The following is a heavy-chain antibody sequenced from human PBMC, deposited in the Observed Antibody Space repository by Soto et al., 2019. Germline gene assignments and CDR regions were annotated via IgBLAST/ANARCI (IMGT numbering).Heavy chain of an antibody. Sequence: SETLSLTCAVYGGSFSGYYWSWIRQPPGKGLEWIGEINHSGSTNYNPSLKSRVTISVDTSKNQFSLKLRSGTAADTAVYYCARGRGNCSSTSCEAFDYWGQGTLVTVSS. V-gene: IGHV4-34*01. J-gene: IGHJ4*02. CDR2: INHSGST. D-gene: IGHD2-2*01. CDR1: GGSFSGYY. CDR3: ARGRGNCSSTSCEAFDY.